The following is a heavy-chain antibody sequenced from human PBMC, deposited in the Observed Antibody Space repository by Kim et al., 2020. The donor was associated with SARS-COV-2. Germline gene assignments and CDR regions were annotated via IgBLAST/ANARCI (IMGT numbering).Heavy chain of an antibody. Sequence: NPSLKSRVTISVDKSKNQFSLKLSSVTAADTAVYYCARAVVVPAAINFDYWGQGTLVTVSS. J-gene: IGHJ4*02. CDR3: ARAVVVPAAINFDY. V-gene: IGHV4-4*02. D-gene: IGHD2-2*02.